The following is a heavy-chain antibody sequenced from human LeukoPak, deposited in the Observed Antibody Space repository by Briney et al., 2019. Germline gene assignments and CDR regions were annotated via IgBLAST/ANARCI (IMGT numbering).Heavy chain of an antibody. CDR3: ARESWLRTNLAFDF. CDR2: IKQDGSDK. J-gene: IGHJ3*01. D-gene: IGHD5-12*01. V-gene: IGHV3-7*05. Sequence: GGFLRLSCAASGFTLSTYWMTWVRQAPGKGLEWVANIKQDGSDKYYVGSVRGRFIISRDNAKSSLYLQMNSLRAEDTAVYYCARESWLRTNLAFDFWGQGTMVTVSS. CDR1: GFTLSTYW.